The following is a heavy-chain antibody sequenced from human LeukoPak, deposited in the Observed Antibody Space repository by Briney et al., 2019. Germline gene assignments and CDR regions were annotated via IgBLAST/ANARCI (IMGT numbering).Heavy chain of an antibody. J-gene: IGHJ6*02. CDR1: GGSFSGYY. Sequence: SSETLSLTCAVYGGSFSGYYWSWIRQPPGKGLEWIGEINHSGSTSYNPSLKSRVTISVDTSKNQFSLKLSSVTAADTAVYYCAREGRVPYYDFWSGYYRGYYGMDVWGQGTTVTVSS. V-gene: IGHV4-34*01. D-gene: IGHD3-3*01. CDR3: AREGRVPYYDFWSGYYRGYYGMDV. CDR2: INHSGST.